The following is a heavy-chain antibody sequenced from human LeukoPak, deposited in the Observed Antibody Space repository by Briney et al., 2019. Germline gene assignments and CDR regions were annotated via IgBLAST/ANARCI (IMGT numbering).Heavy chain of an antibody. CDR3: ARDSIRGEQQLVRRYFDY. V-gene: IGHV3-72*01. J-gene: IGHJ4*02. CDR1: GFTFSDHY. CDR2: TRNKANSYST. Sequence: QPGRSLRLSCAASGFTFSDHYMDWVRQAPGKGLEWLGRTRNKANSYSTEYAASVQGRFTFSRDDSKNSLYLQMNGLRTEDTAVYYCARDSIRGEQQLVRRYFDYWGQGTLVTVSS. D-gene: IGHD6-13*01.